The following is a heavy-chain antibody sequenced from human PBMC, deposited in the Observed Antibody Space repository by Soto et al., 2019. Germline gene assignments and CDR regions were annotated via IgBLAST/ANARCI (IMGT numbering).Heavy chain of an antibody. Sequence: GGSLRLSCAASGFTFSSYGMHWVRQAPGKGLEWVAVIWYDGSNKYYADSVKGRFTISRDNSKNTPYLQMNSLRAEDTAVYYCARDLLRTGYSSGWYSGYYYYGMDVWGQGTTVTVSS. CDR3: ARDLLRTGYSSGWYSGYYYYGMDV. J-gene: IGHJ6*02. CDR2: IWYDGSNK. D-gene: IGHD6-19*01. V-gene: IGHV3-33*01. CDR1: GFTFSSYG.